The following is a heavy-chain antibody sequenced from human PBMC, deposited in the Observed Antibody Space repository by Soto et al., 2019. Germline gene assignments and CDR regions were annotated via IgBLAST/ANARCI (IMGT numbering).Heavy chain of an antibody. CDR1: GFTFSNYA. Sequence: QVQLVESGGGVVQPGGSLRLSCAASGFTFSNYAVHWVRQAPGKGLEWVAVISYDGNTKYYRESVKGRFIISRDNSNNMLYLQMSSLRGEDTAVYYCARDQLIATIMAPCDYWGQGTLVTVSS. D-gene: IGHD2-21*01. CDR3: ARDQLIATIMAPCDY. CDR2: ISYDGNTK. V-gene: IGHV3-30-3*01. J-gene: IGHJ4*02.